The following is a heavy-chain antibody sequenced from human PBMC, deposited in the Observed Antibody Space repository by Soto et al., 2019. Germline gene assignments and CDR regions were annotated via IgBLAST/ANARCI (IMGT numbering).Heavy chain of an antibody. V-gene: IGHV4-30-2*01. J-gene: IGHJ4*02. D-gene: IGHD1-26*01. CDR2: IYHSGST. CDR1: GGSISSGGYS. CDR3: ARAGLGDGSDY. Sequence: SETLSLTCAVSGGSISSGGYSWSWIRQPPGKGLEWIGYIYHSGSTYYNPSLKSRVTISVDTSKNQFSLKLSSVTAADTAVYYCARAGLGDGSDYWGQGTLVTVSS.